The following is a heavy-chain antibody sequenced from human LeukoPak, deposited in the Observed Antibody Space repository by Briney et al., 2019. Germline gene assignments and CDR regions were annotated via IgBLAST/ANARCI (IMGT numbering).Heavy chain of an antibody. CDR3: ARGGYCSGGSCYLDY. CDR1: GGTFSSYA. D-gene: IGHD2-15*01. J-gene: IGHJ4*02. Sequence: SVKVSCKASGGTFSSYAISRVRQAPGQGLEWMGGIIPIFGTANYAQKFQGRVTITTDESTSTAYMELSSLRSEDTAVYYCARGGYCSGGSCYLDYWGQGTLVTVSS. V-gene: IGHV1-69*05. CDR2: IIPIFGTA.